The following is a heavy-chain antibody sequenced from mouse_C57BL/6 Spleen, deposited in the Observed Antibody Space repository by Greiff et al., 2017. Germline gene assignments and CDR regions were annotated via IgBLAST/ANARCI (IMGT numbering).Heavy chain of an antibody. CDR1: GFTFSDYG. CDR3: VYYYGSSYGYFDV. CDR2: ISSGSSTI. D-gene: IGHD1-1*01. J-gene: IGHJ1*03. V-gene: IGHV5-17*01. Sequence: EVKLQESGGGLVKPGGSLKLSCAASGFTFSDYGMHWVRQAPEKGLEWVAYISSGSSTIYYADTVKGRFTISRDNAKNTLFLQMTSLRSEDTAMYYCVYYYGSSYGYFDVWGTGTTVTVSS.